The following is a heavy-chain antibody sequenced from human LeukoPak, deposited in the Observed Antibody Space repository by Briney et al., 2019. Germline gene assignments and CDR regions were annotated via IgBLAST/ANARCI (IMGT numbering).Heavy chain of an antibody. Sequence: GGSLRLSCAASGLTFSSAWMTWVRQAPGKRLEWVGRVLSKTDGGTTEYAAPVKGRFFVSRDDSKNTLFLQMNSLKTEDTAVYYCTTYRSYWGQGTLVTVSS. CDR2: VLSKTDGGTT. CDR3: TTYRSY. J-gene: IGHJ4*02. CDR1: GLTFSSAW. V-gene: IGHV3-15*01. D-gene: IGHD4-11*01.